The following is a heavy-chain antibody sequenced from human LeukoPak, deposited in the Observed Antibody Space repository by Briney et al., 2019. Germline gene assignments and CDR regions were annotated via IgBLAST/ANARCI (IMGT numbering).Heavy chain of an antibody. Sequence: GSLSLSCAASGFTFSNYWMSWVRQAPGKGLEWVANIKQDGSEKYYVDSVKGRFTISRDNAKNSLYLQMNSLRAEDTAVYYCARDIVGATAMDVWGKGTTVTVSS. CDR2: IKQDGSEK. CDR3: ARDIVGATAMDV. D-gene: IGHD1-26*01. CDR1: GFTFSNYW. V-gene: IGHV3-7*01. J-gene: IGHJ6*03.